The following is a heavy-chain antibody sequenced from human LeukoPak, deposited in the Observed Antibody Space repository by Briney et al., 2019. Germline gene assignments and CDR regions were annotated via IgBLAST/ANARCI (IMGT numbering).Heavy chain of an antibody. J-gene: IGHJ4*02. CDR1: GFTFSSYA. D-gene: IGHD1-26*01. CDR3: AKGDTTWELPHDY. CDR2: ISGSGGST. V-gene: IGHV3-23*01. Sequence: GGSLRLSCAVSGFTFSSYAMNWVRQAPGKGLEWVSAISGSGGSTYYADSVKGRFTISRDKSKNTLYLQMNSLRAEDTAVYYCAKGDTTWELPHDYWGQGTLVTVSS.